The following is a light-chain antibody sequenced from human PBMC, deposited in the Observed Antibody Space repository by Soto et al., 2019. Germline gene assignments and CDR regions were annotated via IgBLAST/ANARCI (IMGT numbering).Light chain of an antibody. CDR2: HAS. J-gene: IGKJ2*01. Sequence: EIVLTQFPGTLSLSPGERATLSCRASQTISFNSLAWYQQKPGQAPRLLIYHASTRATGIPDRFSGSGSGTDFTLTISRLEPEDFAVYYCQSYGSSSMYTFGQGTNLEIK. CDR1: QTISFNS. V-gene: IGKV3-20*01. CDR3: QSYGSSSMYT.